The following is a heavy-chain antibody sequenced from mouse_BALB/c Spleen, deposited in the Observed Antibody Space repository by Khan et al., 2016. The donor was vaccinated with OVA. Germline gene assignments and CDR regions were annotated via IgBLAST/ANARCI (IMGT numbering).Heavy chain of an antibody. CDR1: GYTFTSYW. Sequence: QVQLKQSGAELVKPGASVKMSCKASGYTFTSYWMHWVKQRPGQGLEWIGYINPSTGYTEYNQKFTDQSTLTADNSSSTAYMQLSSLTSEDSAVYYEARCPGSGSAYWGQGTLVTVSA. D-gene: IGHD1-1*01. V-gene: IGHV1-7*01. J-gene: IGHJ3*01. CDR2: INPSTGYT. CDR3: ARCPGSGSAY.